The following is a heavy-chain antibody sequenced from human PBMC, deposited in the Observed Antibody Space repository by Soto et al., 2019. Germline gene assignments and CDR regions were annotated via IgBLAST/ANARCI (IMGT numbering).Heavy chain of an antibody. Sequence: LSLTCTVSGDSITSYCWTWIRQAAGKRLECIGRVFSSGTTNYNPSLKSRVTMSVDTSKNQLSLKLTSVTAADTAVYYCARVGDSGYYWYFDYWGQGALVTVSS. CDR3: ARVGDSGYYWYFDY. D-gene: IGHD3-22*01. CDR1: GDSITSYC. V-gene: IGHV4-4*07. J-gene: IGHJ4*02. CDR2: VFSSGTT.